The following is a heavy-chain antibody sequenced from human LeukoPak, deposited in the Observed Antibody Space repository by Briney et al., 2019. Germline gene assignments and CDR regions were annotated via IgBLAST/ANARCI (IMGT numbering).Heavy chain of an antibody. CDR1: GGAIRSDY. Sequence: PWETLSLTCSVSGGAIRSDYWSWFPQPPGKGLEGIGYISYSGSTTYNPSLMSRATISVNKSTNHFSLKLSSVTAADTAVYYCAREAVSGWYDYFDYWGQGTLVTVSS. CDR3: AREAVSGWYDYFDY. V-gene: IGHV4-59*13. CDR2: ISYSGST. J-gene: IGHJ4*02. D-gene: IGHD6-19*01.